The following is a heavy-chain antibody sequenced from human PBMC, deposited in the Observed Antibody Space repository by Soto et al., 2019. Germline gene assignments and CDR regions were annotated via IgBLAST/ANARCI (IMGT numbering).Heavy chain of an antibody. Sequence: AVGSLRLSCSASGFTFSSYAMHWVRQAPGKGLEYVSAISSNGGSTYYADSVKGRFTISRDNSKNTLYLQMSSLRAEDTAVYYCVKGGLQDAFDIWGQGTMVTVSS. J-gene: IGHJ3*02. CDR2: ISSNGGST. CDR1: GFTFSSYA. D-gene: IGHD4-4*01. V-gene: IGHV3-64D*06. CDR3: VKGGLQDAFDI.